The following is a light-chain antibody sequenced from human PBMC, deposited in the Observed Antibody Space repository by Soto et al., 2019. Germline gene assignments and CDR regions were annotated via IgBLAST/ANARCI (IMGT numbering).Light chain of an antibody. CDR2: DAY. CDR3: QQCYMGWT. CDR1: QSIGRF. V-gene: IGKV1-5*01. J-gene: IGKJ1*01. Sequence: DIQMTQSPSTLSESVGDRVTITCRASQSIGRFLAWYQHQPGKAPKLLIYDAYTLESGVQSRFSGTGSGTEFTFSITSLQPEDFGTYYCQQCYMGWTFGQGTKVDFK.